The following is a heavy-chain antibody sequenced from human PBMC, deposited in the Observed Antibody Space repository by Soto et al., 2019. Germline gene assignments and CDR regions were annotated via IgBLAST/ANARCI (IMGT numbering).Heavy chain of an antibody. CDR1: GGSINNYY. Sequence: QVQLQESGPGLVKPSETLSLTCTVSGGSINNYYWSWIRQPPGAGLEWIGYIHYSGTTNYNHSLMSRVTISMDTSKNQFFLKLTSMTAADTAVDYCARRWSEIDCWGQGTLVTVSS. CDR2: IHYSGTT. D-gene: IGHD3-3*01. CDR3: ARRWSEIDC. J-gene: IGHJ4*02. V-gene: IGHV4-59*01.